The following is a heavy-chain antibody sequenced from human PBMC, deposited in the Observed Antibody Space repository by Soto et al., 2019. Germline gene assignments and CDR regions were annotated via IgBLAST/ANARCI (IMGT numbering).Heavy chain of an antibody. J-gene: IGHJ6*03. D-gene: IGHD2-8*01. Sequence: EVQLLESGGGLVQPGGSLRLSCAASGFTFSTYAMSWVRQAPGKGLEWVSTITTSGGNTYYADSVQGLFTISRDNSKNALYLQMNSLRAEDTAVYYCAGRYCTNGGCYTNSYYYSDVWGKGATVTVSS. V-gene: IGHV3-23*01. CDR1: GFTFSTYA. CDR2: ITTSGGNT. CDR3: AGRYCTNGGCYTNSYYYSDV.